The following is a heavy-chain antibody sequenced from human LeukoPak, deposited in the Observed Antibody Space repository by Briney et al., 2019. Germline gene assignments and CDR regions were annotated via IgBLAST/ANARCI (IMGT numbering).Heavy chain of an antibody. Sequence: SETLSLTCTVSGGSISSSSYYLGWVRQPPGKGLELIGGIYYSASTYYNPSLTSPVNISVDTSKNQLSLKLSSVAAADTAVYYCVGEDGYKASTFAYWGQGTMVSVSS. J-gene: IGHJ4*02. CDR1: GGSISSSSYY. D-gene: IGHD5-24*01. V-gene: IGHV4-39*01. CDR3: VGEDGYKASTFAY. CDR2: IYYSAST.